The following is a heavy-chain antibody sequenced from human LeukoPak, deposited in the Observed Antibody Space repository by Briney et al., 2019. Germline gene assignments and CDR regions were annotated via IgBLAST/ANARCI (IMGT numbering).Heavy chain of an antibody. CDR2: INHRGST. CDR3: ARGLELLSPYYYYYMDV. CDR1: GGSFSGYY. Sequence: SETLSLTCAVYGGSFSGYYWNWIRQPPGKGLEWIGEINHRGSTNYNPSLKSRVTISLDTSKNQFSLKLSSVTAADTAVYYCARGLELLSPYYYYYMDVWGKGTTVTVSS. J-gene: IGHJ6*03. V-gene: IGHV4-34*01. D-gene: IGHD1-7*01.